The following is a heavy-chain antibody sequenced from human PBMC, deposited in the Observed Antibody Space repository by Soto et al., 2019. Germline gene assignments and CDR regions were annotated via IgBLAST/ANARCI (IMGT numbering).Heavy chain of an antibody. Sequence: EVQLVESGGGLVQPGGSLRLSCAASGFTFSSYSMNWVRQAPGKGLEWVSYISSSSSTIYYADSVKGRFTISRDNAKNSLYLQMNSRRDEDTAVYYCAREPTVRGASRMRDYWGQGTLVTVSS. D-gene: IGHD3-10*01. V-gene: IGHV3-48*02. CDR2: ISSSSSTI. J-gene: IGHJ4*02. CDR1: GFTFSSYS. CDR3: AREPTVRGASRMRDY.